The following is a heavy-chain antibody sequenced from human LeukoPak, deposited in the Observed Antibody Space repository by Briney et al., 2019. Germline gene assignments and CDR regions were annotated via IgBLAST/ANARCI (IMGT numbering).Heavy chain of an antibody. J-gene: IGHJ6*02. CDR1: GFTFSSYS. CDR3: ARDLRDYGMDV. Sequence: GGSLRLSCAASGFTFSSYSMHWVRQAPGKGLEWGAVIRYDGSNKYYADSVKGRFTISRDNSKNTLYLQMDSLRAEDTAVYYCARDLRDYGMDVWGQGTTVTVSS. V-gene: IGHV3-33*08. CDR2: IRYDGSNK. D-gene: IGHD4-17*01.